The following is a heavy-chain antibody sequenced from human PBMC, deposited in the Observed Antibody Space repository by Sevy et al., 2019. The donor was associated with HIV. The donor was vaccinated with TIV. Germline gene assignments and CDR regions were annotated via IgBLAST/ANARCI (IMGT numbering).Heavy chain of an antibody. V-gene: IGHV1-2*02. CDR3: ARDGKKGDYLEPFGVDGMDV. J-gene: IGHJ6*02. Sequence: ASVKVSCKASGYTFTGYYMHWVRQAPGQGLEWMGWINPNSGGTNYAQKFQGRVTMTRDTSSSTAYMELSRLRSDDTAVYDCARDGKKGDYLEPFGVDGMDVWGQGTTVTVSS. CDR1: GYTFTGYY. CDR2: INPNSGGT. D-gene: IGHD4-17*01.